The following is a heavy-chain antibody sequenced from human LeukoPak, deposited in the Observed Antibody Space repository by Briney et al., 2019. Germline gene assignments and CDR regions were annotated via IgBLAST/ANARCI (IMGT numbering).Heavy chain of an antibody. V-gene: IGHV3-74*01. J-gene: IGHJ4*02. D-gene: IGHD3-22*01. CDR3: ARDLTGPYDH. Sequence: GGSLRLSCAASGFSVTTYWMHWVRQTPGKGLVWVARINVEGNYIDYAESVKGRFTISRGSAKNTLFLQMNSLRVEDTAVYSCARDLTGPYDHWGQGTLVTVSS. CDR2: INVEGNYI. CDR1: GFSVTTYW.